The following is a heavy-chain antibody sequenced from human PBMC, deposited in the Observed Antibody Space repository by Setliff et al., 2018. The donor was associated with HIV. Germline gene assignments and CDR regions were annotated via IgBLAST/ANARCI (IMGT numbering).Heavy chain of an antibody. V-gene: IGHV1-24*01. CDR1: GYTLTELS. D-gene: IGHD3-22*01. CDR2: FDPEEIET. Sequence: ASVKVSCKVSGYTLTELSMHWVRQAPGKGLEWMGGFDPEEIETVYAQKFQGRVTMTQDMSTDTASMELTSLRSEDTAVYYCATRAYDSSGYLRSRVSGAAFDIWGQGTMVTVSS. CDR3: ATRAYDSSGYLRSRVSGAAFDI. J-gene: IGHJ3*02.